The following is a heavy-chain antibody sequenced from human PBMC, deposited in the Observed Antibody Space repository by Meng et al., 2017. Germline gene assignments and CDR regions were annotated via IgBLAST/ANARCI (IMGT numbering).Heavy chain of an antibody. Sequence: GESLKISCAASGFTFSSYSMNWVRQAPGKGLEWVSSISSSSSYIHYADSVKGRFTISRDNAKNSLYLQMNSLRAEDTAVYYCARDLCSSTSCYYYYYGMEVWGQGTTVTVSS. CDR3: ARDLCSSTSCYYYYYGMEV. V-gene: IGHV3-21*01. CDR2: ISSSSSYI. CDR1: GFTFSSYS. D-gene: IGHD2-2*01. J-gene: IGHJ6*02.